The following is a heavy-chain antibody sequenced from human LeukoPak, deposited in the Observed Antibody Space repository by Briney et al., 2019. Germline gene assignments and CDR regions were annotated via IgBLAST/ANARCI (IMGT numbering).Heavy chain of an antibody. V-gene: IGHV3-53*01. D-gene: IGHD3-3*01. CDR3: ARDRVNFGYYYYGMDV. Sequence: GGSLRLSCAASGFTVSSNYMGWVRQAPGKGLEWVSVIYSGGSTYYADSVKGRFTISRDNSKNTLYLQMNSLRAEDTAVYYCARDRVNFGYYYYGMDVWGQGTTVTVSS. J-gene: IGHJ6*02. CDR2: IYSGGST. CDR1: GFTVSSNY.